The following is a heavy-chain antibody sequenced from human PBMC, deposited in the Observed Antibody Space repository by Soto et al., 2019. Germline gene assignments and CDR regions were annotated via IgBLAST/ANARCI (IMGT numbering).Heavy chain of an antibody. CDR2: ISYVGSNK. CDR1: GFTFSSYA. Sequence: QVQLVESGGGVVQPGRSLRLSCAASGFTFSSYAMHWVRQAPGKGLEWVAVISYVGSNKYYADSVKGRFTISRDNSKNTLYLQMNSLRAEDTAVYYCARGEGATDYWGQGTLVTVSS. J-gene: IGHJ4*02. V-gene: IGHV3-30-3*01. D-gene: IGHD1-26*01. CDR3: ARGEGATDY.